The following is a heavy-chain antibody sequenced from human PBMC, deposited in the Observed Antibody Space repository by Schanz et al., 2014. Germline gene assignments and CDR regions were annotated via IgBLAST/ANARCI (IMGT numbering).Heavy chain of an antibody. D-gene: IGHD1-26*01. CDR3: ARGGFWGSYYGLFDY. V-gene: IGHV1-69*04. CDR1: GGTFSSFA. J-gene: IGHJ4*02. CDR2: IIPILDIT. Sequence: QVQLVQSGAEVKKPGSSVKVSCKASGGTFSSFAIFWVRQAPGQGLEWMGTIIPILDITNYAQKFQGRVTITADKSTSTAYMELSNLRSEDTAVYYCARGGFWGSYYGLFDYWGQGALVTVSS.